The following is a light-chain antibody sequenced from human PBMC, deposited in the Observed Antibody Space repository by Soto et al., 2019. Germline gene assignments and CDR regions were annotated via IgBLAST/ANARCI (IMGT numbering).Light chain of an antibody. CDR3: GSWDSSLSAYV. Sequence: QSVLTQPASVSGSPGQSITVSCTGTSSDVGGYNSVSWYQQHPGKPPKLIIYEVSNRPSGVSDRFSGSKSGNTASLTISGLQAEDEADYYCGSWDSSLSAYVFGTGTKVTVL. CDR1: SSDVGGYNS. CDR2: EVS. V-gene: IGLV2-14*03. J-gene: IGLJ1*01.